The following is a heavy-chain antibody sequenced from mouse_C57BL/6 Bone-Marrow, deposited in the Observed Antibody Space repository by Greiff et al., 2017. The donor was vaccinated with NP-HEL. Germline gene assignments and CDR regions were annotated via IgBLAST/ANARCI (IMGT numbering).Heavy chain of an antibody. CDR1: GYSITSGYY. Sequence: EVQLQESGPGLVKPSQSLSLTCSVTGYSITSGYYWNWIRQFPGNKLEWMGYISYDGSNNYNPSLKNRISITRDTSKNQFFLKLNSVTTEDTATYYCARGGTTVQFAYWDQGTLVTVSA. J-gene: IGHJ3*01. D-gene: IGHD1-1*01. V-gene: IGHV3-6*01. CDR3: ARGGTTVQFAY. CDR2: ISYDGSN.